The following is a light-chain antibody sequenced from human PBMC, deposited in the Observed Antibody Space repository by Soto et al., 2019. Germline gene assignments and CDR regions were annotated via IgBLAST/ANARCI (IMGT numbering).Light chain of an antibody. CDR1: QSLNNN. CDR2: DAS. Sequence: IVLTQSPATLSLYPGERATLSCRASQSLNNNLAWYQHQPGQAPKLLTYDASRRASGTPDRFSGSGSGTDYTLTISRLEPEDFAVYYCHQYGTSPQTFGQGTKVDIK. V-gene: IGKV3-20*01. CDR3: HQYGTSPQT. J-gene: IGKJ1*01.